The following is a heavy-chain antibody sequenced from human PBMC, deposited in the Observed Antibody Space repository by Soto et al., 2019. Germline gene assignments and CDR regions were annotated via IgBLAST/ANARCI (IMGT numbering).Heavy chain of an antibody. CDR2: INPNNGAT. J-gene: IGHJ5*02. CDR3: ASHDPGARFDP. V-gene: IGHV1-2*02. D-gene: IGHD1-1*01. Sequence: DSVKCSWKAHRYVLTAYFMHLARQAPGQGLEWMGWINPNNGATHYGLSLHGRVTMTRDTSISTAYMELSSLRSYDTAVYYCASHDPGARFDPWGQGTMVTVSS. CDR1: RYVLTAYF.